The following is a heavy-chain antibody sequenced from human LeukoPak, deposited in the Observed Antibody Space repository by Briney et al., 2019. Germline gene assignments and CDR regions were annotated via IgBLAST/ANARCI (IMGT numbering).Heavy chain of an antibody. Sequence: PGGSLRLSCAASGFTFSDSYMTWIRQAPGKGLEWVSFISNSGDTIYYADSVKGRFTTSRDNAMSSLYLQMNSLRAEDTAVYYCARVKYHYYYYMDVWGKGTTVTVSS. CDR2: ISNSGDTI. CDR3: ARVKYHYYYYMDV. J-gene: IGHJ6*03. V-gene: IGHV3-11*04. CDR1: GFTFSDSY.